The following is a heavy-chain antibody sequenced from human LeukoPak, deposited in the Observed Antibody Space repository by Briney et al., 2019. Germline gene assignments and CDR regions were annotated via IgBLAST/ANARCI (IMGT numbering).Heavy chain of an antibody. Sequence: GGSLRLSCAASGFTFSSYAMHWVRQAPGKGLEWVAVISYDGSNKYYADSVKGRFIISRDNSKNTLYLQMNSLRAEDTAVYYCARDKGYNLLSASDIWGQGTMVTVSS. J-gene: IGHJ3*02. CDR3: ARDKGYNLLSASDI. CDR2: ISYDGSNK. V-gene: IGHV3-30*04. CDR1: GFTFSSYA. D-gene: IGHD5-24*01.